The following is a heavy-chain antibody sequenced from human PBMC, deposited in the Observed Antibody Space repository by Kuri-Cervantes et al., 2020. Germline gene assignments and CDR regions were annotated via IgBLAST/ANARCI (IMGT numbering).Heavy chain of an antibody. D-gene: IGHD3-3*02. J-gene: IGHJ6*03. CDR3: ARHFRDYYYMDV. Sequence: SETLSLTCAVSGYSISSGYYWGWIRQPPGKGLEWIGSIYHSGSTYYNPSLKSRVTISVDTSKNQFSLKLSSVTAADTAVYYCARHFRDYYYMDVWGKGTKVTVSS. V-gene: IGHV4-38-2*01. CDR2: IYHSGST. CDR1: GYSISSGYY.